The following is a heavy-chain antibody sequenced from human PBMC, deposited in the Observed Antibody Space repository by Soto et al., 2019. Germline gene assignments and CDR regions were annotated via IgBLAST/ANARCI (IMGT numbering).Heavy chain of an antibody. J-gene: IGHJ4*02. V-gene: IGHV2-5*01. CDR3: AHSSYYDTTRGDYFDY. CDR2: IYWNDDK. CDR1: GFSLSTSGVG. D-gene: IGHD3-22*01. Sequence: SGPTLVNPTQTLTLTCTFSGFSLSTSGVGVGWIRQPPGKALEWLALIYWNDDKRYSPSLKSKLTITKDTSKNQVVLTMTNMDPVDTATYYCAHSSYYDTTRGDYFDYWGQGTLVTVSS.